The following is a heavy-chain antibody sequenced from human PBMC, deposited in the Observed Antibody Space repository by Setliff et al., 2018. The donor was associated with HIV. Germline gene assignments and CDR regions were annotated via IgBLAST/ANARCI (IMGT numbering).Heavy chain of an antibody. CDR2: IYHSGST. CDR3: ARAVRDGYYYYYYGMDV. J-gene: IGHJ6*02. Sequence: SETLSLTCTVSGYSISSGYYWGWIRQPPGKGLEWIGSIYHSGSTYYNPSLKSRVTISVDTSKNHFSLKLSSVTAADTAVYYCARAVRDGYYYYYYGMDVWGQGTTVTVSS. D-gene: IGHD5-12*01. CDR1: GYSISSGYY. V-gene: IGHV4-38-2*02.